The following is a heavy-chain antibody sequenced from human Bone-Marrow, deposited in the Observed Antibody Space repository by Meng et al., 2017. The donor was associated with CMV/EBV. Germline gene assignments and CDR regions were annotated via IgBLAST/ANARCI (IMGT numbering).Heavy chain of an antibody. V-gene: IGHV4-39*01. CDR1: GGSISSSSYY. Sequence: SETLSLTCTVSGGSISSSSYYWGWIRQPPGKGLEWIGSIYYSGSTYYNPSLKSRVTISVDTSKNQFSLKLSSVTAADTAVYYCARLRVAATLYFDYWGQRILVVASS. CDR2: IYYSGST. D-gene: IGHD2-15*01. CDR3: ARLRVAATLYFDY. J-gene: IGHJ4*02.